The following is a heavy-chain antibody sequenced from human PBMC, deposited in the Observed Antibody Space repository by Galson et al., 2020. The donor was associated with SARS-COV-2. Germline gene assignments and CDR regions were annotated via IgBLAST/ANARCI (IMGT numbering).Heavy chain of an antibody. CDR1: GYTFTNYD. V-gene: IGHV1-8*01. J-gene: IGHJ5*02. D-gene: IGHD5-12*01. CDR3: ARVWERGFSYGNWFDP. Sequence: ASVKVSCKASGYTFTNYDINCVRQATGEGLEWMGWMNPKSGNTGYVQKFQGRVTMTRDTSTSTAYMELSSLRSEDTAVYYCARVWERGFSYGNWFDPWGQGTLVTVSS. CDR2: MNPKSGNT.